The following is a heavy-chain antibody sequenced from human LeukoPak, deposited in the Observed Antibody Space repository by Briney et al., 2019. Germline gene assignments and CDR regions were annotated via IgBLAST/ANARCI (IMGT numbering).Heavy chain of an antibody. CDR2: ISGSGDNT. D-gene: IGHD3-22*01. V-gene: IGHV3-23*01. Sequence: GGSLRLSCAASEFTFSSYAMSWVRQAPGKGLEWVSIISGSGDNTYYADSVKGRFTISRDNSKNTLYLQMNILRAEDTAVYYCAFNYYDTSGYFDYWGQGTLVTVSS. CDR3: AFNYYDTSGYFDY. J-gene: IGHJ4*02. CDR1: EFTFSSYA.